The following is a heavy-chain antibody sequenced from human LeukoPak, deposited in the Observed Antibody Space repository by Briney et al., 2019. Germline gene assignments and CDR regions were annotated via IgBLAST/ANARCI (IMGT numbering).Heavy chain of an antibody. CDR1: GGSFSGYY. Sequence: SETLSLTCAVYGGSFSGYYWSWIRQHPGKGLEWIGYIYYSGSTYYNPSLKSRVTISVDTSKNQFSLKLSSVTAADTAVYYCARVRSGYCSSTSCPEWFDPWGQGTLVTVSS. CDR2: IYYSGST. J-gene: IGHJ5*02. D-gene: IGHD2-2*01. CDR3: ARVRSGYCSSTSCPEWFDP. V-gene: IGHV4-31*11.